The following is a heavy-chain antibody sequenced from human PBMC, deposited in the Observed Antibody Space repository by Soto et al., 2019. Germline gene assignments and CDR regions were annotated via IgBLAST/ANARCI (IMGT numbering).Heavy chain of an antibody. CDR2: ISYDGFNR. V-gene: IGHV3-30*01. Sequence: QVHLVESGGGVVQPGRSLRLSCAASGFTFGSYAMHWVRQAPGGALEWVAVISYDGFNRYYAESVKGRFTISRDNSKNTLYLQMDNLKPDDAAVSFCAGVEDEGGSFYDWGQGTLVTVSS. D-gene: IGHD1-26*01. CDR1: GFTFGSYA. J-gene: IGHJ4*02. CDR3: AGVEDEGGSFYD.